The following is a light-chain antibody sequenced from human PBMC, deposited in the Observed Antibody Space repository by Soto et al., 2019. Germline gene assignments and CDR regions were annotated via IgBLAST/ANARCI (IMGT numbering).Light chain of an antibody. CDR1: QGSNNY. J-gene: IGKJ1*01. CDR3: QKYDSAPRT. CDR2: SAS. V-gene: IGKV1-27*01. Sequence: DIRMTQSPSSLSASVGDSVTITCRASQGSNNYLAWYQQKPGKVPVFLIYSASTLKPGIPSRFSGSGTGTDFTITIGSLQPEDFATYYCQKYDSAPRTFGQGTKGDI.